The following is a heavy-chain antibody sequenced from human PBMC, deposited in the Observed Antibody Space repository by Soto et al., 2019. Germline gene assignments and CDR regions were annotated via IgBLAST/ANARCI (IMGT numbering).Heavy chain of an antibody. Sequence: QVQLVQSGAEVKKPGSSVKVSCKASGGTFSSYAISWVRQAPGQGLEWMGGIIPIFGTANYAQKFQGRVTITADESTSTAYMELSSLRSEDTAVYYCASRGDYYDGSGYPSYWYFDLWGRGTLVTVSS. D-gene: IGHD3-22*01. V-gene: IGHV1-69*12. J-gene: IGHJ2*01. CDR1: GGTFSSYA. CDR2: IIPIFGTA. CDR3: ASRGDYYDGSGYPSYWYFDL.